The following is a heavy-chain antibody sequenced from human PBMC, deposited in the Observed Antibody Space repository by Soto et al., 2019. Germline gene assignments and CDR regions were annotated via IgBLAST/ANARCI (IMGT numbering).Heavy chain of an antibody. V-gene: IGHV4-31*03. CDR2: IYHTGRT. CDR1: GDSVNSAY. D-gene: IGHD6-6*01. CDR3: ARTDAYNSSFFDS. Sequence: QVQLQEMGPGLVKPSQTLTITCTVSGDSVNSAYWSWIRQLPGKGLEWMGNIYHTGRTFYNPSLKSRLAISIDTSKPLFSLKLRSVTASDTAVYYCARTDAYNSSFFDSWGQGTV. J-gene: IGHJ4*02.